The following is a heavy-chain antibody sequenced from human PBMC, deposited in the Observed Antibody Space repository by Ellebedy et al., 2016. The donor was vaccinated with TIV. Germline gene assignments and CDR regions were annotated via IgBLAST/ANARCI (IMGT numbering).Heavy chain of an antibody. CDR2: ITDDERLK. D-gene: IGHD3-10*01. V-gene: IGHV3-30*04. J-gene: IGHJ3*02. CDR3: ARELRFGEPGDAFDI. Sequence: GESLKISXTASGFTFSNYAMHWARQAPGKGLEWVAVITDDERLKHYAESVKDRFTISRDNSKNTVYLQMTSLRPEDTAMFYCARELRFGEPGDAFDIWGQGTMVTVFS. CDR1: GFTFSNYA.